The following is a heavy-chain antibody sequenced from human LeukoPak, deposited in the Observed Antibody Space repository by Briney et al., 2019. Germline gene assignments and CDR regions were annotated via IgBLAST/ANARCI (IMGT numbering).Heavy chain of an antibody. CDR1: GFTFSDYW. V-gene: IGHV3-7*01. J-gene: IGHJ4*02. CDR3: ARRGGSSSRRSPIDY. Sequence: GGSLTLSCTASGFTFSDYWMTWVRQAPGKGPEWVANIKQDGSQRYYVDSVRGRFTISRDNAKNSLFLQMNGLRAEDTAVYYCARRGGSSSRRSPIDYWGQGTLVTVSS. D-gene: IGHD6-6*01. CDR2: IKQDGSQR.